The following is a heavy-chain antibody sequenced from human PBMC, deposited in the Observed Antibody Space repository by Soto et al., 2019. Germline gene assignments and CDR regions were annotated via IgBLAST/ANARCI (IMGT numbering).Heavy chain of an antibody. Sequence: ASVKVSCKVSGYFLTALSIHWVRQAPGKGLEWMGGFDREDGETIYAQKFQGRVTMTEDTSTDSAYMELSSLTSEDTAIYYCAHGEGIVKSIVYFDSWGQGTLVTVSS. CDR1: GYFLTALS. V-gene: IGHV1-24*01. CDR3: AHGEGIVKSIVYFDS. D-gene: IGHD1-26*01. J-gene: IGHJ4*02. CDR2: FDREDGET.